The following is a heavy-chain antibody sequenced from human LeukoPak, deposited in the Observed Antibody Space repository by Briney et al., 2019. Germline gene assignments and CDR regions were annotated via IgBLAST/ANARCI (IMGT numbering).Heavy chain of an antibody. D-gene: IGHD1-26*01. V-gene: IGHV4-31*03. CDR2: IYYSGST. CDR3: ARGTPGARNYYYYYYGMDV. Sequence: SETLSLTCTVSGGSISSGGYYWSWIRQHPGKGLEWIGYIYYSGSTYYNPSLKSRVTISVDTSKNQFSLKLSSVTAADTAVYYCARGTPGARNYYYYYYGMDVWGQGTTVTVSS. CDR1: GGSISSGGYY. J-gene: IGHJ6*02.